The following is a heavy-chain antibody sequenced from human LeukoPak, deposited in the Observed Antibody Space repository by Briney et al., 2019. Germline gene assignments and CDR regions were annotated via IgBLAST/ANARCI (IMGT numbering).Heavy chain of an antibody. J-gene: IGHJ3*01. D-gene: IGHD3-22*01. V-gene: IGHV2-70*11. CDR3: QRWYYYDRAHAFDF. CDR1: GFSLTNTKMC. CDR2: IDWDDTK. Sequence: ESGPTLVNPTQTLTLTCTFSGFSLTNTKMCVSWIRQPPGKALEWLARIDWDDTKYYSTSLKTRLSISKDTSKNQVVLTMTNMDPVDTATYYCQRWYYYDRAHAFDFWGQGTMVTVSS.